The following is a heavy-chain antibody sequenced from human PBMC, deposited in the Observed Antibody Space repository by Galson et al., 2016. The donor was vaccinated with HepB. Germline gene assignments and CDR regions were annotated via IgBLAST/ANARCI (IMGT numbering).Heavy chain of an antibody. Sequence: SLRLSCAASGFTFSSYWMHWVRQAPGKGLEWVSGISSSGDSTYYADSVKSRVAISRDNSKDTLYLEMNSLRDGDTAFYYCAKDTAPGHTYGYFDYWGQGTLVTVSS. CDR2: ISSSGDST. D-gene: IGHD1-14*01. CDR1: GFTFSSYW. CDR3: AKDTAPGHTYGYFDY. J-gene: IGHJ4*02. V-gene: IGHV3-23*01.